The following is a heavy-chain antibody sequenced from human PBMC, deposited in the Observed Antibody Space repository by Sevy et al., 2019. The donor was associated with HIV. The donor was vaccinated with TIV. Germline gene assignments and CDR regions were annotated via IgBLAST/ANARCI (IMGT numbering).Heavy chain of an antibody. CDR3: AKDLYCGGDCYSPDYYYYGMDV. D-gene: IGHD2-21*01. Sequence: GGSLRLSCAASGFTFDDYTMHWVRQAPGKGLEWVSLISWDGGSTYYADSVKGRFTISRDNSKNSLYLQMNSLRTEDTAFYYCAKDLYCGGDCYSPDYYYYGMDVWGQGTTVTVSS. CDR2: ISWDGGST. CDR1: GFTFDDYT. V-gene: IGHV3-43*01. J-gene: IGHJ6*02.